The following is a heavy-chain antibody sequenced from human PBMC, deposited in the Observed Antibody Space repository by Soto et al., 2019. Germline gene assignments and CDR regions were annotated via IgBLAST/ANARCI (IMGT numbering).Heavy chain of an antibody. CDR1: GFTFSSYG. CDR2: ISYDGSNK. D-gene: IGHD4-17*01. Sequence: HPGGSLRLSCAASGFTFSSYGMHWVRQAPGKGLEWVAVISYDGSNKYYADSVKGRFTISRDNSKNTLYLQMNSLRAEDTAVYYCAASTVTTSNGDYWGQGTLVTVSS. J-gene: IGHJ4*02. CDR3: AASTVTTSNGDY. V-gene: IGHV3-30*03.